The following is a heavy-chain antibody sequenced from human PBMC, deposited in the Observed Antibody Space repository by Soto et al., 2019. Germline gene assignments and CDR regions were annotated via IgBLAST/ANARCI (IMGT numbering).Heavy chain of an antibody. CDR3: ARDPYSGYDRRALGWFDP. Sequence: QVQLVQSGAEVKKPGSSVKVSCKASGGTFSSYAISWVRQAPGQGLEWMGGIIPIFGTANYAQKFQGRVTITADESTSTAYMELSSLRSEDTAVYYCARDPYSGYDRRALGWFDPWGHGTLVTVSS. D-gene: IGHD5-12*01. CDR2: IIPIFGTA. J-gene: IGHJ5*02. V-gene: IGHV1-69*01. CDR1: GGTFSSYA.